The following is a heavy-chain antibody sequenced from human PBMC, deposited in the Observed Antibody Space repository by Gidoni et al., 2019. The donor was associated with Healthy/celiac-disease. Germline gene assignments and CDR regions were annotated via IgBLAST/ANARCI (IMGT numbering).Heavy chain of an antibody. J-gene: IGHJ6*02. CDR1: GFTFSSYA. Sequence: EVQLVESGGGLVQPGGSLRLSCAASGFTFSSYAMHWVRQAPGKGLEYVSAISSNGGSTYYANSVKGRFTISRDNSKNTLYLQMGSLRAEDMAVYYCAKKGDYYGMDVWGQGTTVTVSS. V-gene: IGHV3-64*01. CDR3: AKKGDYYGMDV. CDR2: ISSNGGST.